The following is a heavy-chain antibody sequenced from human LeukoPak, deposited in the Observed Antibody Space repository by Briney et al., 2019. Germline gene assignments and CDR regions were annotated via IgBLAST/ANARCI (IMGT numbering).Heavy chain of an antibody. V-gene: IGHV1-69*13. Sequence: PVKVSCKASGGTFSSYAISWVRQAPGQGLECMGGIIPIFGTANYAQKFQGRVTITADESTSTAYMELSSLRSEDTAVYYCARLPLRGNDEVDYWGQGTLVTVSS. CDR1: GGTFSSYA. J-gene: IGHJ4*02. D-gene: IGHD1-1*01. CDR3: ARLPLRGNDEVDY. CDR2: IIPIFGTA.